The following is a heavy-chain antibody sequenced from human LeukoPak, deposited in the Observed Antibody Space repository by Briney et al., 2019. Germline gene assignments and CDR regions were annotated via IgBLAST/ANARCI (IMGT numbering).Heavy chain of an antibody. Sequence: PSETLSLTCTVSGGSINNSRYYWGWIRQPPGKGLEWIGSIYYSGSTYYNPSLKSRGTISVDTSKNQFSLKLNSVTAADTAMYYCASPPSYYDSSGSTAYYWGQGTLVTVSS. CDR2: IYYSGST. D-gene: IGHD3-22*01. J-gene: IGHJ4*02. CDR3: ASPPSYYDSSGSTAYY. CDR1: GGSINNSRYY. V-gene: IGHV4-39*01.